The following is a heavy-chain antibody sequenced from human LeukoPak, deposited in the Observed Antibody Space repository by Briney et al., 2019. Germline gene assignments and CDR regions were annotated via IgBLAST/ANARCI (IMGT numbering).Heavy chain of an antibody. D-gene: IGHD6-13*01. J-gene: IGHJ4*02. CDR1: GFTFSNAW. CDR2: IKSKTDGGTT. V-gene: IGHV3-15*01. CDR3: TTDHKLGLAAAGTFFDY. Sequence: GGSLRLSCAASGFTFSNAWMSWVRQAPGKGLEWVGRIKSKTDGGTTDYAAPVKGRFTISRDDSKNTLYLQMNSLKTEDTAVYYCTTDHKLGLAAAGTFFDYWGQGTLVTVSS.